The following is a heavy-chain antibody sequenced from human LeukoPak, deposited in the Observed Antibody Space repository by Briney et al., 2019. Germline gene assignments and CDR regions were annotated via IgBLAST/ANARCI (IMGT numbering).Heavy chain of an antibody. CDR3: ARGGDYVWGSYRYDAFDI. V-gene: IGHV3-21*01. CDR1: GFTFSSYT. D-gene: IGHD3-16*02. CDR2: IRSSSSYI. Sequence: PGGSLRLSCAASGFTFSSYTMNWVRQAPGKGLEWVSSIRSSSSYIYYADSVKGRFTISRDNAKNSLYLQMNSLRAEDTAVYYCARGGDYVWGSYRYDAFDIWGQGTMVTVSS. J-gene: IGHJ3*02.